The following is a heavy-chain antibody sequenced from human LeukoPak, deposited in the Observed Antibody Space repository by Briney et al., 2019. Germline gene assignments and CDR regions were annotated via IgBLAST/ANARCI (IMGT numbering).Heavy chain of an antibody. CDR2: IWYDGSNK. Sequence: PGGSLRLSCAASGFTFSSYGMHWVRQAPGKGLEWVAVIWYDGSNKYYADSVKGRFTISRDNSKNTLYLQTNSLRAEDTAVYYCARDPMYYYGSGSYYDLDYWGQGTLVTVSS. D-gene: IGHD3-10*01. CDR1: GFTFSSYG. CDR3: ARDPMYYYGSGSYYDLDY. V-gene: IGHV3-33*08. J-gene: IGHJ4*02.